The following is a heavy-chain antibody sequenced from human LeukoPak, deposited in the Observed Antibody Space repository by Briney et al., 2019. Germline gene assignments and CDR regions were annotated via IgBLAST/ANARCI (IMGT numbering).Heavy chain of an antibody. CDR2: IYNSEST. J-gene: IGHJ6*03. D-gene: IGHD1-26*01. CDR1: GGSISSYY. V-gene: IGHV4-59*01. CDR3: ARDSGSYAYDYDYIDV. Sequence: SETLSLTCAVSGGSISSYYWSWIRQPPGKGLEWIGHIYNSESTNYNPSLKGRVTIAVFTTKNQYSLNLISVPAAGPAVYYCARDSGSYAYDYDYIDVWGKGTTVTVSS.